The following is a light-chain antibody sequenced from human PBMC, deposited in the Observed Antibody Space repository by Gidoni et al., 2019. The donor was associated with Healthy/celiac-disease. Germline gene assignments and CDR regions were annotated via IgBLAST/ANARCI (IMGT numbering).Light chain of an antibody. J-gene: IGKJ1*01. V-gene: IGKV1-8*01. Sequence: IRMTQSPSSLSASTGDRVTITCRASQGISSYLAWYQQKPGKAPKLLIYAASTLQSGVPSRFSGSGSGTDFTLTISCLQSEDFATYYCQQYYSYPPWTFGQGTKVEIK. CDR2: AAS. CDR1: QGISSY. CDR3: QQYYSYPPWT.